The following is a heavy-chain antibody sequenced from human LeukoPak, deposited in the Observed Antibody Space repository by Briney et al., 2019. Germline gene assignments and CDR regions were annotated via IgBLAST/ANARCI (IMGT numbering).Heavy chain of an antibody. D-gene: IGHD2-2*01. J-gene: IGHJ4*02. Sequence: RASVTVSCKASGYTFTGYYMHWVRQAPGQGLEWMGWINPNSGATNYAQKFQGRVTMTRDTSISTAYMELSRLRSDDTAVYCCARLYCSSTSGYPLSPFDYWGQGSLVTVSS. V-gene: IGHV1-2*02. CDR3: ARLYCSSTSGYPLSPFDY. CDR2: INPNSGAT. CDR1: GYTFTGYY.